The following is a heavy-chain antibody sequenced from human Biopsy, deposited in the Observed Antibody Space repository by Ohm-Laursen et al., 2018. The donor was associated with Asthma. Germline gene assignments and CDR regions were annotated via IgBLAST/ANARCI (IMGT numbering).Heavy chain of an antibody. D-gene: IGHD5-12*01. V-gene: IGHV3-30*18. CDR2: ISYDRNHK. CDR3: AKRRGYSGHDNDY. Sequence: LTLSCAFSGFIFRSFGMHRVRQAPGTGLELEAVISYDRNHKFYEDSVKGRFTIFRDNSKKTLYLQMNSLRTEDTAVYYCAKRRGYSGHDNDYWGQGTLVIVSS. J-gene: IGHJ4*02. CDR1: GFIFRSFG.